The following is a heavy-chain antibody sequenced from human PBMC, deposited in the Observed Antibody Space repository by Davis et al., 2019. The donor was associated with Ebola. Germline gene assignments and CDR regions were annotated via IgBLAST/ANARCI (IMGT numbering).Heavy chain of an antibody. V-gene: IGHV3-23*01. CDR2: ISGSGGST. Sequence: GGSLRLSCAASGFTFSSYAMSWVRQAPGKGLEWVSAISGSGGSTYYADSVKGRFTISRDNSKNTLYLQMNSLRAEDTAVYYCAKSLPYGGKGLAGYFQHWGQGTLVTVSS. CDR3: AKSLPYGGKGLAGYFQH. J-gene: IGHJ1*01. D-gene: IGHD4-23*01. CDR1: GFTFSSYA.